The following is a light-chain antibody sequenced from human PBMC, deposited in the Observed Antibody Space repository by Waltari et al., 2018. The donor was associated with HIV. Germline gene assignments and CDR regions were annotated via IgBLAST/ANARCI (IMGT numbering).Light chain of an antibody. CDR1: QSVDSTY. CDR2: GAS. J-gene: IGKJ2*01. CDR3: QRYGTSLYT. Sequence: EIVLTQSPGTLSLSPGERAALSCRTSQSVDSTYIAWYQQKPGQAPRLVIYGASSRATGIPDRFSGSGSGTDFTLTISRLEPEDFAVYYCQRYGTSLYTFGQGTKLEI. V-gene: IGKV3-20*01.